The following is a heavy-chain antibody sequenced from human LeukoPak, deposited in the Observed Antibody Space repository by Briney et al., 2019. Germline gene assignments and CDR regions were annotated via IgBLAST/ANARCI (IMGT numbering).Heavy chain of an antibody. D-gene: IGHD3-10*01. Sequence: PGGSLRLSCAASGFSFDDYDMAWLRQAPGKGLEWVSDIDWKGRPTSYADSVKGRFTISRDNAEKSLYLQMNSLRAEDTAMYYCARPLMYYYGSETYYWFDRWGQGTLVTVSS. CDR2: IDWKGRPT. CDR3: ARPLMYYYGSETYYWFDR. CDR1: GFSFDDYD. V-gene: IGHV3-20*04. J-gene: IGHJ5*02.